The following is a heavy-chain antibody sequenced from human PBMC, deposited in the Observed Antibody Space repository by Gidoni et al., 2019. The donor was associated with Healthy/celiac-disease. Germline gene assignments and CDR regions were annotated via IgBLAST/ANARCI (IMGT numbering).Heavy chain of an antibody. CDR2: IYPGDSDT. CDR1: GYSFNSYW. Sequence: EVQLVQSGAEVKKPGESLKISCKGSGYSFNSYWIGWVRQLPGKGLEWMGIIYPGDSDTRYSPSFQGQVTISADKSISTAYLQWSSLKASDTAMYYCARLGHSSGSSYYFDYWGQGTLVTVSS. D-gene: IGHD6-19*01. J-gene: IGHJ4*02. CDR3: ARLGHSSGSSYYFDY. V-gene: IGHV5-51*03.